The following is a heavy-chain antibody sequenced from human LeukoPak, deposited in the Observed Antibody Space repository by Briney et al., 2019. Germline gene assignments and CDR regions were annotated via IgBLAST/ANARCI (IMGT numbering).Heavy chain of an antibody. CDR3: ASAYSSSWYQGVWWFDP. CDR2: IYDSEGT. CDR1: GVSISNAGYL. D-gene: IGHD6-13*01. V-gene: IGHV4-30-2*01. Sequence: PSETLSLTCTVSGVSISNAGYLWSWIRQPPGKGLEYIGYIYDSEGTYYNPSLKSRVTVSVDRSKNQFSLKVYSVSAADTAVYYCASAYSSSWYQGVWWFDPWGQGTLVTVSS. J-gene: IGHJ5*02.